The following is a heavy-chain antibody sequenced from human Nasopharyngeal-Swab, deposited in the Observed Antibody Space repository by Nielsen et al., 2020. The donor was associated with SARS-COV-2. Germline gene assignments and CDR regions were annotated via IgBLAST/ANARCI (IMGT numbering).Heavy chain of an antibody. CDR3: ARRPEMATIRAFDI. Sequence: GGSLRLPCKGSGYSFTSYWIGWVRQMPGKGLEWMGIIYPGDSDTRYSPSFQGQVTISADKSISTAYLQWSSLKASDTAMYYCARRPEMATIRAFDIWGQGTMVTVSS. J-gene: IGHJ3*02. V-gene: IGHV5-51*01. CDR2: IYPGDSDT. CDR1: GYSFTSYW. D-gene: IGHD5-24*01.